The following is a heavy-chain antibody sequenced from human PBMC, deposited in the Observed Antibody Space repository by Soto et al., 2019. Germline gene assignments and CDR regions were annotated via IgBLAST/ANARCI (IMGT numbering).Heavy chain of an antibody. CDR1: GFTFTSSA. CDR2: IVVGGGNT. CDR3: AALDSSGYYYEAFDI. V-gene: IGHV1-58*01. D-gene: IGHD3-22*01. Sequence: SVKVSCKASGFTFTSSAVQWVRQARGQRLEWIGWIVVGGGNTNYAQKFQERVTITRDMSTSTAYMELSSLRSEDTAVYYCAALDSSGYYYEAFDIWGQGTMVTV. J-gene: IGHJ3*02.